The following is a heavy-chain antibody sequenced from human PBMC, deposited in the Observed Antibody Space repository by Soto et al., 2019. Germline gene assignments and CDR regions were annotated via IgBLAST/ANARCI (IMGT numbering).Heavy chain of an antibody. V-gene: IGHV2-5*02. Sequence: QITLKESGPTLVKPTQTITLTCTFSGFSLSTSGVGVGWIRQPPGKALEWLALIYWDDDKRYSPSLKSRLTITKDTTKIQVVLTMTNMDPVDTATDYCAAYGDYGWYFDLWVRGTLVTVSS. CDR1: GFSLSTSGVG. D-gene: IGHD4-17*01. CDR2: IYWDDDK. CDR3: AAYGDYGWYFDL. J-gene: IGHJ2*01.